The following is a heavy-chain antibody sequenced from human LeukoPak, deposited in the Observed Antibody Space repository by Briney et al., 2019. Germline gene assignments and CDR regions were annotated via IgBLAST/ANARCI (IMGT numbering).Heavy chain of an antibody. J-gene: IGHJ4*02. V-gene: IGHV3-7*01. CDR1: GFNFSIYW. CDR3: ARDYYYYDSGSYYSNIAN. Sequence: GGSLRLSCAASGFNFSIYWMSWVRQAPGRGLEWVANIKEDGSEKYYVDSVKGRLTISRDNAKNSLFLQMNSLRVEDTAVYYCARDYYYYDSGSYYSNIANWGQGTLVTVSS. D-gene: IGHD3-10*01. CDR2: IKEDGSEK.